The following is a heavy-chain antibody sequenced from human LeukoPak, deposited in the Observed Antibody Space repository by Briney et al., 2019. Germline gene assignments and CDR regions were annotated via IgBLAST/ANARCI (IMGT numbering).Heavy chain of an antibody. Sequence: PGGSLRLSCAASGFTFSSSGMSWVRQAPRKGLEWVSTISGSGGITYYADSVKGRFTISRDNAKNSLYLQMNSLRAEDTALYYCARGYIRQQLVLLHYYYMDVWGKGTTVTVSS. D-gene: IGHD6-13*01. CDR2: ISGSGGIT. J-gene: IGHJ6*03. V-gene: IGHV3-23*01. CDR1: GFTFSSSG. CDR3: ARGYIRQQLVLLHYYYMDV.